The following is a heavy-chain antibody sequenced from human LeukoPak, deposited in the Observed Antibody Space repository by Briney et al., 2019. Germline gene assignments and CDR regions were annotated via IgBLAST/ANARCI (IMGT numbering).Heavy chain of an antibody. Sequence: GGSLRLSCAASGFTFSSYWMSWVRQAPGKRLEWVANIKQDGSEKYYVDSVKGRFTISRDNAKNSLYLQMNSLRAKDTAVYYCARDDCSSISCYHNWFDPWGQGTLVTVSS. CDR3: ARDDCSSISCYHNWFDP. V-gene: IGHV3-7*01. J-gene: IGHJ5*02. D-gene: IGHD2-2*01. CDR1: GFTFSSYW. CDR2: IKQDGSEK.